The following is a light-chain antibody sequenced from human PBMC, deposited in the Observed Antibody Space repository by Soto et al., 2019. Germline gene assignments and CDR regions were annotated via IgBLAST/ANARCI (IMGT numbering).Light chain of an antibody. CDR1: SSNIGAGYD. Sequence: QSVLTQPPSVSGDPGQRVTISCNGSSSNIGAGYDVHWYQQLPGTAPKLLIYGNSNRPSGVPDRFSGSKSGTSASLAITGLQAEDEADYYCQSYDSSLSAYVFGPGTKVTVL. CDR3: QSYDSSLSAYV. J-gene: IGLJ1*01. CDR2: GNS. V-gene: IGLV1-40*01.